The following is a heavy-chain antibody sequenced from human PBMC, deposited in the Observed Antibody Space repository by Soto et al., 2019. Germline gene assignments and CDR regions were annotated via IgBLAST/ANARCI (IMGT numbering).Heavy chain of an antibody. CDR1: GGTFSSYA. J-gene: IGHJ5*02. CDR2: IIPIFGTA. D-gene: IGHD3-22*01. Sequence: QVQLVQSGAEVKKPGSSVKVSCKASGGTFSSYAISWVRQAPGQGLEWMGEIIPIFGTANYAQKFQGRVTITADESTSTAYIELSSLRSEDTAVYYCATHRGPSSGYYPYWFDPWGQGTLVTVSS. CDR3: ATHRGPSSGYYPYWFDP. V-gene: IGHV1-69*12.